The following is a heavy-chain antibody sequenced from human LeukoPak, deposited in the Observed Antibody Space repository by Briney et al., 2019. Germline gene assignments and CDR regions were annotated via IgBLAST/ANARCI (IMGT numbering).Heavy chain of an antibody. CDR3: ASHPWYYDSSPFDY. CDR2: INHSGST. D-gene: IGHD3-22*01. Sequence: SETLSLTCAVYGGSFSGYYWSWIRQPPGKGLEWIGEINHSGSTNYNPSLKSRVTISVDTSKNQFSLKLSSVTAADTAVYYCASHPWYYDSSPFDYWGQGTLVTVSS. V-gene: IGHV4-34*01. CDR1: GGSFSGYY. J-gene: IGHJ4*02.